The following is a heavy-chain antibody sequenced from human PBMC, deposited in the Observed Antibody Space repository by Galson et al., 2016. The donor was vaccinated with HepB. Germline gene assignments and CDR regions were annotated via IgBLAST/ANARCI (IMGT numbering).Heavy chain of an antibody. CDR3: AAAGAVAATGAFDI. CDR1: GFTFSSSA. V-gene: IGHV1-58*01. CDR2: IVVGSGHT. J-gene: IGHJ3*02. D-gene: IGHD6-19*01. Sequence: SVKVSCKASGFTFSSSAVQWVRQARGQRLEWIGWIVVGSGHTNYAQKFQERVTITRDMSTSTAYMELGSLTSEDTAVYYCAAAGAVAATGAFDIWGQGTMVTVSS.